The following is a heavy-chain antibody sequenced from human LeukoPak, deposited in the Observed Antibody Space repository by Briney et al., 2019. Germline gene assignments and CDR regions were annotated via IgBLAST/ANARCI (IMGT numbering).Heavy chain of an antibody. V-gene: IGHV3-30*02. J-gene: IGHJ4*02. D-gene: IGHD5-12*01. CDR1: GFAFSNYG. CDR3: AKDSNSGYVSVGPDF. CDR2: VRYDGSNE. Sequence: GGSLRLSRPTSGFAFSNYGMHWVRQAPGTGLEWVAFVRYDGSNEYYADSVKGRFTVSRDNSRNTLYLQMNSLTSEDTGVYSCAKDSNSGYVSVGPDFWGLGTLVTVSS.